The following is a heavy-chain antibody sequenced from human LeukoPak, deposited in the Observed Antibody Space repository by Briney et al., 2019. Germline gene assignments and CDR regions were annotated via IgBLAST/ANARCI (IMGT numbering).Heavy chain of an antibody. CDR2: IHHSGST. Sequence: SETLSLTCAVYGGSFSNYFWNWIRQTPGGGLEWIGEIHHSGSTPCNSSLKSRVTISIDTSKTHFSLKLSSVTAADRAVYYCARGGAVNGFDIWGQGTRVTVSS. CDR3: ARGGAVNGFDI. V-gene: IGHV4-34*01. J-gene: IGHJ3*02. CDR1: GGSFSNYF. D-gene: IGHD6-19*01.